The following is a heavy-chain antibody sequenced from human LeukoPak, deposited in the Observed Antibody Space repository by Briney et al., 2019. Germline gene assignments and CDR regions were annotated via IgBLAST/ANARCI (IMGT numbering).Heavy chain of an antibody. Sequence: SETLSLTCTVSGGSISSYYWSWIRQPAGKGLEWIGRIYTSGSTNYNPSLKSRVTISVDTSKNQFSLKLSSVTAADTAVYYCARRPLDVLMVHTPDAQDYWGQGTLVTVSS. CDR3: ARRPLDVLMVHTPDAQDY. CDR2: IYTSGST. CDR1: GGSISSYY. V-gene: IGHV4-4*07. D-gene: IGHD2-8*01. J-gene: IGHJ4*02.